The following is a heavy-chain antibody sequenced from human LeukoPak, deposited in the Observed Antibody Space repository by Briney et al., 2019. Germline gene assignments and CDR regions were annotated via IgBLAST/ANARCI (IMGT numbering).Heavy chain of an antibody. D-gene: IGHD5-12*01. CDR3: AKDPRGYSGYSDY. J-gene: IGHJ4*02. CDR1: GFTFDDYA. V-gene: IGHV3-23*01. CDR2: ISGSGGST. Sequence: GGSLRLSCAASGFTFDDYAMSWVRQAPGKGLEWVSAISGSGGSTYYADSVKGRFTISRDNSKNTLYLQMNSLRAEDTAVYYCAKDPRGYSGYSDYWGQGTLVTVSS.